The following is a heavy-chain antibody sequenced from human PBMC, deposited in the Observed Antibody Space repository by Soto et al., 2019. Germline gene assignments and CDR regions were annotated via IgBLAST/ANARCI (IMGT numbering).Heavy chain of an antibody. J-gene: IGHJ6*03. V-gene: IGHV4-59*08. D-gene: IGHD3-10*01. CDR3: ARGGSGSWGYYYYYYMDV. Sequence: QVQLQESGPGLVKPSETLSLTCTVSGGSISSYYWSWIRQPPGKGLEWIGYIYYSGSTNYNPSLKRRVTISVDTSKNQFSLKLSSVTAADTAVYYCARGGSGSWGYYYYYYMDVWGKGTTVTVSS. CDR1: GGSISSYY. CDR2: IYYSGST.